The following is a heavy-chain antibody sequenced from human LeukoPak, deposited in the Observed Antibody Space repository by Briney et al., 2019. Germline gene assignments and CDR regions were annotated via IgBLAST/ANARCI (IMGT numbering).Heavy chain of an antibody. CDR3: ARGRDGYNFLNRGEYYYFDY. J-gene: IGHJ4*02. V-gene: IGHV4-61*02. Sequence: SQTLSLTCTVSGGSISSGSYYWSWIRQPAGKGLEWIGRFYTSGSTNYNPSLKSRVTISVDTSKNQFSLKVNSVTAADTAVYYCARGRDGYNFLNRGEYYYFDYWGQGILVTVSS. D-gene: IGHD5-24*01. CDR1: GGSISSGSYY. CDR2: FYTSGST.